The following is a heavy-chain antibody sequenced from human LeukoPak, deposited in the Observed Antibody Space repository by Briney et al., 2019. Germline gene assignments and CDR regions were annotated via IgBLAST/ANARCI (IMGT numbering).Heavy chain of an antibody. CDR3: ARDILTGYYNPFDYYGMDV. D-gene: IGHD3-9*01. J-gene: IGHJ6*02. V-gene: IGHV1-18*01. CDR1: GGTFSSYA. Sequence: ASVKVSCKASGGTFSSYAISWVRQAPGQGLEWMGWISAYNGNTNYAQKLQGRVTMTTDTSTSTAYMELRSLRSDDTAVYYCARDILTGYYNPFDYYGMDVWGQGTTVTVSS. CDR2: ISAYNGNT.